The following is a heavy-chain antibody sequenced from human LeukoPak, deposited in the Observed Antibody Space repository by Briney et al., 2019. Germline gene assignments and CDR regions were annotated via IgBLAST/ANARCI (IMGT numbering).Heavy chain of an antibody. V-gene: IGHV4-39*07. J-gene: IGHJ4*02. CDR3: ASVIESYWGFDY. D-gene: IGHD3-10*01. Sequence: TSETLSLTCTVSGGSISSSSYYWGWIRQPPGKGLEWIGSIYYSGSTYYNPSLKSRVTISVDTSKNQFSLKLSSVTAADTAVYYCASVIESYWGFDYWGQGTLVTVSS. CDR1: GGSISSSSYY. CDR2: IYYSGST.